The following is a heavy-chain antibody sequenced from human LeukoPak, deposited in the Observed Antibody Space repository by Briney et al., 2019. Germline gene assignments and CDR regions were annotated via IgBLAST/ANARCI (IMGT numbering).Heavy chain of an antibody. CDR2: IYTSGST. V-gene: IGHV4-39*07. D-gene: IGHD4-17*01. Sequence: SETLSLTCTVSGGSISSSSYYWGWIRQPPGKGLEWIGRIYTSGSTHYNPSLKSRVTMSVDTSKNQFSLKLSSVTAADTAVYYCARGPLTVTRGFDPWGQGTLVTVSS. CDR3: ARGPLTVTRGFDP. J-gene: IGHJ5*02. CDR1: GGSISSSSYY.